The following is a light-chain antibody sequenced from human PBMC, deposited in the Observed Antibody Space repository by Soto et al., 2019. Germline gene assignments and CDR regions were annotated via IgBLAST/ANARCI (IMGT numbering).Light chain of an antibody. Sequence: DIQMTQSPSTLSASVGDRVTITCRASQSISSWLAWYQQKPGKAPKLLIYDASSLESGVSSRFSGSGSGTEFTLTIISLQPDDVATYYCQQYNSYSRTFGQGTKVDIK. CDR2: DAS. CDR3: QQYNSYSRT. V-gene: IGKV1-5*01. J-gene: IGKJ1*01. CDR1: QSISSW.